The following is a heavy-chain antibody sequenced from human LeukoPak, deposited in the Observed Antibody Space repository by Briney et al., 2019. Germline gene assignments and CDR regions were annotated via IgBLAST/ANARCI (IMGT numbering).Heavy chain of an antibody. CDR3: ARGTYYYDSSGYYYVLDY. CDR1: GGSLSSYY. CDR2: IYYSGRT. Sequence: ETLSLTCTVSGGSLSSYYWSWLRQPPGKGVEGVGYIYYSGRTNYKPSLTSGVTISVATSNNHFSLKLSSVTAADTAVYYCARGTYYYDSSGYYYVLDYWGQGTLVTVSS. D-gene: IGHD3-22*01. J-gene: IGHJ4*02. V-gene: IGHV4-59*08.